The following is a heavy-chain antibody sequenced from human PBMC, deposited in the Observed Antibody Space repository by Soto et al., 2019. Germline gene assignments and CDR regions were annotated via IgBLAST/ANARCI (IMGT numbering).Heavy chain of an antibody. CDR3: ARLFRVLAATQERLRDGMAV. Sequence: QVQLVQSGAEVKKPGSSVKVSCKASGGTFSSYAISWVRQAPGQGLEWMGGIIPIFGTANYAQKFQGRVTITADESTSTAYMELSSLRAEDTAVYYCARLFRVLAATQERLRDGMAVWGQGTTVTVSS. D-gene: IGHD2-15*01. CDR1: GGTFSSYA. J-gene: IGHJ6*02. CDR2: IIPIFGTA. V-gene: IGHV1-69*12.